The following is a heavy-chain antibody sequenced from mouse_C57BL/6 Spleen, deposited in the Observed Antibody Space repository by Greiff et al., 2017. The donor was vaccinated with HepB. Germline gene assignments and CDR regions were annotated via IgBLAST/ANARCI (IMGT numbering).Heavy chain of an antibody. CDR3: ADYYGSSKLDY. Sequence: QVQLQQPGAELVKPGASVKLSCKASGYTFTRYWMHWVKQRPGQGLEWIGMIHPNSGSTNYNEKFKSKATLTVDKSSSTAYMQLSSLTSEDSAVYYCADYYGSSKLDYWGQGTTLTVSS. D-gene: IGHD1-1*01. V-gene: IGHV1-64*01. CDR2: IHPNSGST. CDR1: GYTFTRYW. J-gene: IGHJ2*01.